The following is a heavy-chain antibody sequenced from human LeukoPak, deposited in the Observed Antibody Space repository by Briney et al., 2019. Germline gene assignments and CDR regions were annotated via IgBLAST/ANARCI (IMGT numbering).Heavy chain of an antibody. Sequence: SETLSLTCTVSGGSVSNYYWSWIRQPPGKGLEWIGEINHSGSTNYNPSLKSRVTISVDTSKNQFSLKLSSVTAADTAVYYCARGVSSVTIFGVVIRYWFDPWGQGTLVTVSS. D-gene: IGHD3-3*01. J-gene: IGHJ5*02. CDR1: GGSVSNYY. V-gene: IGHV4-34*01. CDR3: ARGVSSVTIFGVVIRYWFDP. CDR2: INHSGST.